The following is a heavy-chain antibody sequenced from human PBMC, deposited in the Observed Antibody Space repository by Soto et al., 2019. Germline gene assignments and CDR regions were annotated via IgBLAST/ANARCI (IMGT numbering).Heavy chain of an antibody. J-gene: IGHJ6*02. CDR3: TRASWNYYYYGMDI. V-gene: IGHV3-73*02. D-gene: IGHD1-1*01. CDR1: GFSFSDSA. CDR2: IRSKAQSYAT. Sequence: EVQLVESGGGLVQPGGSLKLSCAASGFSFSDSAMHWVRQASGKGLEWVGRIRSKAQSYATAYAASVQGRFTISRDDSKNTAYLQMNSLKTEDTAVYYCTRASWNYYYYGMDIWGQGTTVTVSS.